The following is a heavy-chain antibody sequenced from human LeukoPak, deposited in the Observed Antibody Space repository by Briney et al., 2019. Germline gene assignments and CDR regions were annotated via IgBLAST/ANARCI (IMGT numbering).Heavy chain of an antibody. CDR2: ISGSSTYT. D-gene: IGHD3-22*01. Sequence: PGRSLRLSCAASGFTFSDYYMSWIRQAPGKGLECVSHISGSSTYTKYADSVRGRFTISRDNAKNSLYLQMNSLRAEDTAVYYCARGRYSSGSQYYFDYWARESWSPSPQ. J-gene: IGHJ4*02. CDR1: GFTFSDYY. V-gene: IGHV3-11*03. CDR3: ARGRYSSGSQYYFDY.